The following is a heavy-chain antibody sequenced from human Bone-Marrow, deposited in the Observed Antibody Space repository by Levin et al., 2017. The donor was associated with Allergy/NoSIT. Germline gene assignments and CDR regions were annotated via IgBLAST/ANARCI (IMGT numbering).Heavy chain of an antibody. Sequence: ASVKVSCKASGYTFTSYGISWVRQAPGQGLEWMGWISAYNGNTNYAQKLQDRVIMTTDTSTSTAYMELRSLRSDDTAVYYCARMSLVAGRNWFDPWGQGTLVIVSS. J-gene: IGHJ5*02. V-gene: IGHV1-18*01. D-gene: IGHD6-19*01. CDR3: ARMSLVAGRNWFDP. CDR2: ISAYNGNT. CDR1: GYTFTSYG.